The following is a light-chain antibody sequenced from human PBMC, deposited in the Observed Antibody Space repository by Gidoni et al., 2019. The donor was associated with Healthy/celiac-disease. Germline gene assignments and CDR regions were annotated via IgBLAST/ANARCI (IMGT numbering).Light chain of an antibody. Sequence: EIVLTQSPATLSLSPGERATLSCRASQSVNSYLAWYQQKPGQAPRLLIYDASNRATVIPARFSGSGPGTDFTLTISSLEPEDFAVYYCQQRSNWHPGTFXGXTKVEIK. CDR1: QSVNSY. CDR2: DAS. CDR3: QQRSNWHPGT. J-gene: IGKJ4*01. V-gene: IGKV3D-11*02.